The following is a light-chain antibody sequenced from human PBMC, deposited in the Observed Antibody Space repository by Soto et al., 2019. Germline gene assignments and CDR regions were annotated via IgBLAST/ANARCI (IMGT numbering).Light chain of an antibody. J-gene: IGKJ4*01. V-gene: IGKV1-6*01. CDR3: LQDYNYPLT. CDR2: AAY. Sequence: IQLTQSPSFLSASVGDRVTITCRASQDVSDYLAWYQHAPGKAPNLLIYAAYTLQSGVPSRFSGSGSGTEFTLTISRLEPEDSATYYCLQDYNYPLTFGGGTKVDI. CDR1: QDVSDY.